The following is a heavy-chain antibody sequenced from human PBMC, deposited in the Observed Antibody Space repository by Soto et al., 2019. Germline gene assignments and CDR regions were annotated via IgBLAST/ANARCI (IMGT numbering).Heavy chain of an antibody. CDR1: GCALRYLL. D-gene: IGHD1-26*01. CDR2: IKSKSAGEIT. J-gene: IGHJ4*02. CDR3: ATGAPFSGSVCHY. V-gene: IGHV3-15*01. Sequence: GHRIPSWAALGCALRYLLMTGLPQAQGEGPEWVGRIKSKSAGEITDYAAVVKGRFTISRDDSKDTVFLQMNSLTPEDTAMYACATGAPFSGSVCHYWGQAT.